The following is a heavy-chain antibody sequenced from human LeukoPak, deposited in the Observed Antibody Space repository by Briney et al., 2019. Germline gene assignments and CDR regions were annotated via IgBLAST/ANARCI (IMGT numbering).Heavy chain of an antibody. CDR1: GFTFSLYA. J-gene: IGHJ4*02. D-gene: IGHD4-17*01. Sequence: LRLSCAASGFTFSLYALHCATDARSKGLEGVAVVSSDGGKVTCADSVKRRFTNSRDNSRNTLNLQTNSLRANDRADYSCARDQDGDAGGFDYWGQGTVVTVSS. CDR3: ARDQDGDAGGFDY. CDR2: VSSDGGKV. V-gene: IGHV3-30-3*01.